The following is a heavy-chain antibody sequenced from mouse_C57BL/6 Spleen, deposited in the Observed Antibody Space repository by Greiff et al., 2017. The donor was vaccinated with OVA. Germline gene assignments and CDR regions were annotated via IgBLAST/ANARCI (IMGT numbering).Heavy chain of an antibody. D-gene: IGHD1-1*01. Sequence: QVQLQQPGAELVMPGASVKLSCKASGYTFTSYWMHWVKQRPGQGLEWIGEIDPSDSYTNYNQKFKGKSTLTVDKSSSTAYMQLSSLTSEDSAVYYCARLDGSSSYYAMDYWGQGTSVTVSS. CDR2: IDPSDSYT. V-gene: IGHV1-69*01. CDR3: ARLDGSSSYYAMDY. J-gene: IGHJ4*01. CDR1: GYTFTSYW.